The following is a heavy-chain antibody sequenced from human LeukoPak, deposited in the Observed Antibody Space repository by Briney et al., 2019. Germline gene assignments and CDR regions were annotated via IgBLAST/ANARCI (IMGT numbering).Heavy chain of an antibody. D-gene: IGHD3-16*02. Sequence: ASVKVSCKASGHTFTGYYMHWVRQAPGQGLEWMGWINPNSGGTNYAQKFQGRVTMTRDTSISTAYMELSRLRSDDTAVYYCARMHFDYVWGSYRHFDYWGQGTLVTVSS. CDR1: GHTFTGYY. V-gene: IGHV1-2*02. CDR3: ARMHFDYVWGSYRHFDY. J-gene: IGHJ4*02. CDR2: INPNSGGT.